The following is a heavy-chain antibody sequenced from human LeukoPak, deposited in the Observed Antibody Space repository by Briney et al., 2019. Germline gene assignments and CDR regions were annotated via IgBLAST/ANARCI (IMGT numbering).Heavy chain of an antibody. D-gene: IGHD3-22*01. J-gene: IGHJ6*02. CDR2: ISYDGSNK. V-gene: IGHV3-30-3*01. CDR3: ARVDYDSSGLDYYYYYGMDV. Sequence: PGGSLRLSCAASGFTFSSYAMSWVRQAPGKGLEWVAAISYDGSNKYYADSVKGRFTISRDNSKNTLYLQMNSLRAEDTAVYYCARVDYDSSGLDYYYYYGMDVWGQGTTVTVSS. CDR1: GFTFSSYA.